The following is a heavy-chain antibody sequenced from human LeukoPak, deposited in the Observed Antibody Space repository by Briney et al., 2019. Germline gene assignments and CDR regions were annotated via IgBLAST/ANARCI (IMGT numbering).Heavy chain of an antibody. CDR2: ISSDSTYI. CDR1: GFTFSSYE. Sequence: GGSLRLSCAASGFTFSSYEMNWVRQAPGKGLEWVSSISSDSTYIYYLDSVKGRFTVSRDNAKHSLYLYMNSLRAEDTAVYYCARVAFGPHAMDVWGKGTTVTVSS. V-gene: IGHV3-21*01. CDR3: ARVAFGPHAMDV. D-gene: IGHD3-10*01. J-gene: IGHJ6*04.